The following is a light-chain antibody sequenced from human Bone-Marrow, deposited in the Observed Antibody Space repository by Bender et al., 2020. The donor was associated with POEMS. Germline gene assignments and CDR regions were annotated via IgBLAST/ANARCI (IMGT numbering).Light chain of an antibody. Sequence: QSVLTQPPSASGTPGQRVTISCSGSNSNIGTNAVNWYQQFPGKAPKNLIYSDNQRPSGVPDRFYAFKSGTSASLAISGLQSEDEADYYCAAWDAGLSGGVFGGGTKLTVL. CDR3: AAWDAGLSGGV. CDR1: NSNIGTNA. V-gene: IGLV1-44*01. CDR2: SDN. J-gene: IGLJ3*02.